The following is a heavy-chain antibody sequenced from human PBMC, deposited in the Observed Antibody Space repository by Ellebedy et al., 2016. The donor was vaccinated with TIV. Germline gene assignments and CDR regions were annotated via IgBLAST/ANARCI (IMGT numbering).Heavy chain of an antibody. D-gene: IGHD6-19*01. CDR2: IDPSDSYT. CDR1: GFSFTSYW. V-gene: IGHV5-10-1*01. J-gene: IGHJ4*02. Sequence: GESLKISCKGSGFSFTSYWISWVRQMPGKGLEWMGRIDPSDSYTIYSPSFQGHVTISADKSISTAYLQWSSLKASDTAMYYCAGHNLWLAVASTILWGQGTLVTVSS. CDR3: AGHNLWLAVASTIL.